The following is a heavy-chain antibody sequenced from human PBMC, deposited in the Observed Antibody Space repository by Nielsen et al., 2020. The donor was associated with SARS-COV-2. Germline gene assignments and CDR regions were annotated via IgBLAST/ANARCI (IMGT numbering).Heavy chain of an antibody. CDR3: AKEMRLGDSALGLFGMDV. CDR1: GFTFSSYA. Sequence: GGSLRLSCAASGFTFSSYAMHWVRQAPGKGLEWVAVISYDGSNKYYADSVKGRFTISRDNSKNTLYLQMSSLRAEDTAVYFCAKEMRLGDSALGLFGMDVWGQGTTVTVAS. CDR2: ISYDGSNK. J-gene: IGHJ6*02. D-gene: IGHD3-16*01. V-gene: IGHV3-30-3*02.